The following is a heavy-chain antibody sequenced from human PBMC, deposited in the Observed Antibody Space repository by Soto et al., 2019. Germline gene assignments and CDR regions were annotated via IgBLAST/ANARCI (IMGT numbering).Heavy chain of an antibody. CDR1: GGSFSSYS. D-gene: IGHD3-16*01. CDR2: IVPVLGTA. CDR3: ARDSPGGGYYYGMDV. Sequence: QGQLEQSGAEVRRPGSSVKVSCKASGGSFSSYSISWVRQAPGHGLEWMGRIVPVLGTANSAQKFQGRVAFSAAVSTATAYMELRSLRSDDTAIYFCARDSPGGGYYYGMDVWGQGTTVIVSS. J-gene: IGHJ6*02. V-gene: IGHV1-69*01.